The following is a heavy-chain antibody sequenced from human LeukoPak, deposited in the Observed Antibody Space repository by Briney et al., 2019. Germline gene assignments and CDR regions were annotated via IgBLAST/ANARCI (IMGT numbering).Heavy chain of an antibody. Sequence: PGGPLRLSCAASGFTFSGSAMPWVRQASGKGLEWVGRIRSKANSYATAYAASVKGRFTISRDDSKNTAYLQMNSLKTEDTAVYYCARDRPLSDWGQGTLVTVSS. CDR3: ARDRPLSD. V-gene: IGHV3-73*01. CDR1: GFTFSGSA. CDR2: IRSKANSYAT. J-gene: IGHJ4*02.